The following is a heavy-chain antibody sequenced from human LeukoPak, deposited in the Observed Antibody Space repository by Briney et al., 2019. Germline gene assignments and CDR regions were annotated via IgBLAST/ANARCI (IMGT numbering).Heavy chain of an antibody. CDR3: ARGETMDA. D-gene: IGHD5-24*01. Sequence: GALRLSCVALEFSFETYWMSWVRQAPGKGPEWVANINEDGSEKHYVGSVRGRFTISRDNADNSLHLQMNSLRPEDMAVYYCARGETMDAWGKGTTVTVSS. CDR2: INEDGSEK. J-gene: IGHJ6*03. CDR1: EFSFETYW. V-gene: IGHV3-7*01.